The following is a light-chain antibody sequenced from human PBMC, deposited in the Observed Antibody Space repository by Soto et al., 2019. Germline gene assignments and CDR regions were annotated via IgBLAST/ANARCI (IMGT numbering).Light chain of an antibody. V-gene: IGKV1-5*03. Sequence: DYQVNQSPSTLSASVGDRVTITCRASQNIYTWLAWYQQKPGIAPKLLIHKASTLESGVPSRFSGSGYGTEFTLTISGLQPEDSATYYCQQYERYSTFGQGTKVDIK. CDR1: QNIYTW. CDR2: KAS. CDR3: QQYERYST. J-gene: IGKJ1*01.